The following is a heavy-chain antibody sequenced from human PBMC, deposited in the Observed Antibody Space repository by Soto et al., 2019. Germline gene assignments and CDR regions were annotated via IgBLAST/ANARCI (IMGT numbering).Heavy chain of an antibody. CDR3: ASGYYGNNDYYYGMDV. D-gene: IGHD3-3*01. V-gene: IGHV3-23*01. CDR2: INYSGGFT. Sequence: PGGSLRLSCVASGFTFSNYAMSCVRQAPGKGLEWVSSINYSGGFTKYADSVTGRFTISRDNSKNTLFLQMNSLRVEDTAVYYCASGYYGNNDYYYGMDVWGQGTTVTVSS. CDR1: GFTFSNYA. J-gene: IGHJ6*02.